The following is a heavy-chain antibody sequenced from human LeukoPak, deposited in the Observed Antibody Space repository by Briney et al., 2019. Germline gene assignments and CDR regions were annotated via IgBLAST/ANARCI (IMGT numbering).Heavy chain of an antibody. Sequence: SQTLSLTCTVSGDSISSGDYYWSWIRQPAGKGLEWIGRIYTSGSTNYNPSLKSRVTISVDTSKNQFSLKLSSVTAADTAVYYCARLKQGSWRFGESKITYYFDYWGQGTLVTVSS. J-gene: IGHJ4*02. V-gene: IGHV4-61*02. CDR1: GDSISSGDYY. CDR3: ARLKQGSWRFGESKITYYFDY. CDR2: IYTSGST. D-gene: IGHD3-10*01.